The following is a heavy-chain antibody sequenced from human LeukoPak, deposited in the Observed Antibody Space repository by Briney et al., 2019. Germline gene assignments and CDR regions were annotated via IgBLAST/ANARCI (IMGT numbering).Heavy chain of an antibody. Sequence: SVKVSCKASGGTFSSYAISWVRQAPGQGLEWMGGIIPIFGTANYAQKFQGRVTITADKSTSTAYMELSRLRSNDTAVYYCAREGSSGWYIDYYYYMDVWGKGTTVTASS. D-gene: IGHD6-19*01. V-gene: IGHV1-69*06. J-gene: IGHJ6*03. CDR2: IIPIFGTA. CDR3: AREGSSGWYIDYYYYMDV. CDR1: GGTFSSYA.